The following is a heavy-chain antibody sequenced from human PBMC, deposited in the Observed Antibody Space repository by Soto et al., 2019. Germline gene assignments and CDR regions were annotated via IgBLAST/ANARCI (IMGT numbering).Heavy chain of an antibody. V-gene: IGHV1-3*01. D-gene: IGHD3-10*01. CDR1: GYTFASYA. CDR2: INAGNGNT. J-gene: IGHJ4*02. CDR3: ARWGDYYGSGSYPETEIDY. Sequence: GASVKVSCKASGYTFASYAMHWVRQAPGQRLEWMGWINAGNGNTKYSQKFQGRVTITADKSTSTAYMELSSLRSEDTAVYYCARWGDYYGSGSYPETEIDYWGQGTLVTVSS.